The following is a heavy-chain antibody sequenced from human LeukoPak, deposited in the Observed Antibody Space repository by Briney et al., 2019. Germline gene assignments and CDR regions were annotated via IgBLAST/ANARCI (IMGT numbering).Heavy chain of an antibody. Sequence: SETLSLTCTVSGGSISSYYWSWIRQPPGRGLEWIGYIYYSGGTNYNPSLKSRVTISVDTSQNQFSLKLSSVTAADTAVYYCARGSVTMILSWGQGTLVTVSS. D-gene: IGHD3-22*01. CDR3: ARGSVTMILS. J-gene: IGHJ4*02. CDR1: GGSISSYY. CDR2: IYYSGGT. V-gene: IGHV4-59*01.